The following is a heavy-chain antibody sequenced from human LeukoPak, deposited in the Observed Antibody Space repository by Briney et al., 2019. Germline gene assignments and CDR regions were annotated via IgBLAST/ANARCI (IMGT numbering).Heavy chain of an antibody. CDR1: GYTLTELS. J-gene: IGHJ3*02. D-gene: IGHD3-22*01. CDR3: AVYYDSSGYSTLGRNDAFDI. CDR2: FDPEDGET. V-gene: IGHV1-24*01. Sequence: ASVKVSCKVSGYTLTELSMHWVRQAPGEGLEWMGGFDPEDGETIYAQKFQGRVTMTEDTSTDTAYMELSSLRSEDTAVYYCAVYYDSSGYSTLGRNDAFDIWDQGTMVTVSS.